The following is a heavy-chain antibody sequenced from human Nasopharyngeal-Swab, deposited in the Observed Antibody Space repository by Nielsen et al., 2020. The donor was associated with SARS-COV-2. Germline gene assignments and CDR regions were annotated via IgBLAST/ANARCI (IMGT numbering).Heavy chain of an antibody. CDR3: ARRAARDGFNYEVDP. D-gene: IGHD5-24*01. J-gene: IGHJ5*02. CDR2: VYPGNSEV. V-gene: IGHV5-51*01. CDR1: GYSFVNHW. Sequence: GESLKISCMASGYSFVNHWIGWVRQKPGKGLEWMGMVYPGNSEVAYSPSFQGQVTISADKSINTAYLQWRSLKPSDTAMYFCARRAARDGFNYEVDPWGQGTSVTVSS.